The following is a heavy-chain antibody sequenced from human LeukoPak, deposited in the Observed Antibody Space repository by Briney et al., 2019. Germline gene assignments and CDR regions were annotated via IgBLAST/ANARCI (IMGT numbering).Heavy chain of an antibody. V-gene: IGHV3-48*03. CDR2: ISSSGSTI. D-gene: IGHD3-10*01. J-gene: IGHJ6*02. CDR1: GFTFSSFE. CDR3: ARPGYYYGMDV. Sequence: GGSLRLSCAASGFTFSSFEMNWVRQAPGKGLEWVSYISSSGSTIYYADSVKGRFTISRDNAKNSLYLQMNSLRAEDTAVYHCARPGYYYGMDVWGQGTTVTVSS.